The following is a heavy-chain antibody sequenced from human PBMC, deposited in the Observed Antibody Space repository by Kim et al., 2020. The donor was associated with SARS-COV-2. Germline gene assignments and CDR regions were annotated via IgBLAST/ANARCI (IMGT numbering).Heavy chain of an antibody. Sequence: GGSLILSCAASGSTFSSYGMHWVRQAPGKGLEWVAVISYDGSNKYYADSVKGRFTISRDNSKNTLYLQMNSLRAEDTAVYYCAKGIGDYYSYGMDVWGQGTTVTGSS. V-gene: IGHV3-30*18. J-gene: IGHJ6*02. CDR3: AKGIGDYYSYGMDV. D-gene: IGHD2-21*01. CDR2: ISYDGSNK. CDR1: GSTFSSYG.